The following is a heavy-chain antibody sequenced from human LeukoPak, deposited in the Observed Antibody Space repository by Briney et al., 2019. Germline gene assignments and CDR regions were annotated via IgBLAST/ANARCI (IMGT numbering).Heavy chain of an antibody. J-gene: IGHJ4*02. CDR2: ISSSGAGT. CDR3: AKNTILDSRSY. D-gene: IGHD3-3*01. Sequence: PGGSLRLSFEASGFAFSSYSMSWVRQAPGKGLEWVSAISSSGAGTYYADSVKGRFTISRDNSKNTLYLQMNSLRAEDTAVYYCAKNTILDSRSYWGQGNLVTVSS. V-gene: IGHV3-23*01. CDR1: GFAFSSYS.